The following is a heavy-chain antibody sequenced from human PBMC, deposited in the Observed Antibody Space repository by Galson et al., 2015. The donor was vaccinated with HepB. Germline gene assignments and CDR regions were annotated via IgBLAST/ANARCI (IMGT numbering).Heavy chain of an antibody. J-gene: IGHJ4*02. Sequence: QSGAEVKKPGESLKISCKGSGYSFTSYWIGWVRQMPGKGLEWMGIIYPGDSDTRYSPSFQGQVTISADKSISTAYLQWSSLKASDTAMYYCARLAEYLSSGYGFFDYWGQGTLVTVSS. V-gene: IGHV5-51*03. CDR3: ARLAEYLSSGYGFFDY. CDR1: GYSFTSYW. CDR2: IYPGDSDT. D-gene: IGHD3-22*01.